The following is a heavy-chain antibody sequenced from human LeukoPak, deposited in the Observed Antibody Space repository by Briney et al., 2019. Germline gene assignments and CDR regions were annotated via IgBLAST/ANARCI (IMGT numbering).Heavy chain of an antibody. CDR1: GGSISSYY. D-gene: IGHD2-2*01. J-gene: IGHJ5*02. CDR3: ARDGHLGYCSSTSCSNWSDP. CDR2: IYTSGST. Sequence: SETLSLTCTVSGGSISSYYWSWIRQPAGKGLEWIGRIYTSGSTNYNPSLKSRVTMSVDTSKNQFSLKLSSVTAADTAVYYCARDGHLGYCSSTSCSNWSDPWGQGTLVTVSS. V-gene: IGHV4-4*07.